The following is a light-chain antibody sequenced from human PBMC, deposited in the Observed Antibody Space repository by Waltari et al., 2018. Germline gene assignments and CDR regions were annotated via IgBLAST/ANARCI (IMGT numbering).Light chain of an antibody. V-gene: IGKV3-15*01. CDR3: KQYKMWPQT. CDR2: GTA. Sequence: EIVMTQSPATLSVSPGDRATLSCRASESVSGNLDRYQQKPGQAPRLLIYGTATRATGIPARFSGSGSGTEFTLTISSLQSEDLAVYHSKQYKMWPQTFGQGTKVEIQ. CDR1: ESVSGN. J-gene: IGKJ1*01.